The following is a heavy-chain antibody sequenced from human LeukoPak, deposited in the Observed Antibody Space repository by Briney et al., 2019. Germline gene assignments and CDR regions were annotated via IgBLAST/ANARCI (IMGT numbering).Heavy chain of an antibody. CDR2: ISCSGGST. V-gene: IGHV3-23*01. CDR1: GFTFSSYA. J-gene: IGHJ6*02. CDR3: AKDLSLSGSYYYYYGMDV. D-gene: IGHD1-26*01. Sequence: GGSLRLSCAASGFTFSSYAMSWVRQAPGKGLEWGSAISCSGGSTYYADSVKGRFTISRDNSKNTLYLQMNSPRAEDTALYYCAKDLSLSGSYYYYYGMDVWGQGTTVTVSS.